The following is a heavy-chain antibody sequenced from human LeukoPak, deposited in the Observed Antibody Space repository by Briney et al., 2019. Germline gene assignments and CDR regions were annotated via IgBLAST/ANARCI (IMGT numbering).Heavy chain of an antibody. D-gene: IGHD2/OR15-2a*01. J-gene: IGHJ4*02. CDR1: VYRFTSNC. V-gene: IGHV5-51*01. CDR3: TRKLRSETNFDY. CDR2: IYPGDSDT. Sequence: GESLQSSSKVSVYRFTSNCIFGVRQMPGKGLEWMGIIYPGDSDTRYSPSFQGQVTISADKSISTPYLQWSSLKAAHTAMYYCTRKLRSETNFDYWGQGTLVIISS.